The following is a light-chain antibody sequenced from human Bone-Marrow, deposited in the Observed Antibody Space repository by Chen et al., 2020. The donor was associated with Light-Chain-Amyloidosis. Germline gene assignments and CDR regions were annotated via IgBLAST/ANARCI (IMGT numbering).Light chain of an antibody. J-gene: IGLJ3*02. Sequence: SYVLTQPSSVSVAPGQTATIAWGGNNIGSTSVHWYQQAPGQAPLLVVYDASDLPSGIPERLSGCNSGNTATLTISRVEAGDEADYYCQVSDRSSDRPVFGGGTKLTVL. V-gene: IGLV3-21*02. CDR2: DAS. CDR1: NIGSTS. CDR3: QVSDRSSDRPV.